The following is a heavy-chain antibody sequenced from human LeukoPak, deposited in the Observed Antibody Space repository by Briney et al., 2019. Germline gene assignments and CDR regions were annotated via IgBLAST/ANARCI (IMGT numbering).Heavy chain of an antibody. V-gene: IGHV5-51*01. D-gene: IGHD6-19*01. CDR2: IYPDESNI. CDR3: ARHEGGGWYIDY. Sequence: GESPKISCKGSGYSFTNYWIGWVRQMPGKGLEWMGIIYPDESNIRYSPSFQGQVTISVDKSISTAYLQWSSLKASDTAIYYCARHEGGGWYIDYWGQGTLVTVSS. CDR1: GYSFTNYW. J-gene: IGHJ4*02.